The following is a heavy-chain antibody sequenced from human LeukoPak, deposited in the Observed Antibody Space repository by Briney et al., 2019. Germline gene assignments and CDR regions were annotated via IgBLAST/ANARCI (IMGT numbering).Heavy chain of an antibody. J-gene: IGHJ4*02. CDR2: IDRSGNK. CDR3: VRSGDYIREGFDY. V-gene: IGHV4-38-2*01. Sequence: PSETLSLTCAVSGYSISSGYYWGWIRQSPGKGLEWIGSIDRSGNKYYHPCLRSRVSLSVDTSNNQFSLQLSSVTAADRARYYCVRSGDYIREGFDYWGQGTLVTVSS. CDR1: GYSISSGYY. D-gene: IGHD3-22*01.